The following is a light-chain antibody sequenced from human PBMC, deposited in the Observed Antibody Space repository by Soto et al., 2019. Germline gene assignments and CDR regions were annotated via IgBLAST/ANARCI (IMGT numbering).Light chain of an antibody. Sequence: QPVLTQPPSVSGAPGQRVTISCTGSSSNIGAGYDVHWYQQLPGTAPKLLIYGNSNRPSGVPDRFSGSKSGTSASLAITGLQAEDEADYYCQSYDSRLSNYVFGTGTKVTVL. CDR1: SSNIGAGYD. V-gene: IGLV1-40*01. CDR3: QSYDSRLSNYV. CDR2: GNS. J-gene: IGLJ1*01.